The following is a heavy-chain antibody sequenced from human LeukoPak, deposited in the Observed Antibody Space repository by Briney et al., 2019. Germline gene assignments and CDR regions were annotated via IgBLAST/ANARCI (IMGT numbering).Heavy chain of an antibody. D-gene: IGHD6-13*01. CDR2: IYYSGST. V-gene: IGHV4-59*12. CDR1: GGSISSYY. J-gene: IGHJ3*02. CDR3: ARDSPGIADARGAFDI. Sequence: SETLSLTCTVSGGSISSYYWSWIRQPPGKGLEWIGYIYYSGSTNYNPSLKSRVTISVDKSKNQFSLKLSSVTAADTAVYYCARDSPGIADARGAFDIWGQGTMVTVSS.